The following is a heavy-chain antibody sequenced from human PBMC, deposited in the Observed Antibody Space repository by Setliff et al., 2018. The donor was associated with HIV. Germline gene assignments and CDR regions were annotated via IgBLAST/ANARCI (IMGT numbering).Heavy chain of an antibody. J-gene: IGHJ6*03. D-gene: IGHD3-22*01. CDR3: AREFYHYDSSDYYSDYYYYYMDV. CDR2: FYTSGST. Sequence: SETLSLTCTVSGGSINTYYWSWIRQPAGKGLEWIGRFYTSGSTNYNPSLKSRVTMSVDTSKNQFSLKLSSVTAADTAVYYCAREFYHYDSSDYYSDYYYYYMDVWGKGTTVTVSS. V-gene: IGHV4-4*07. CDR1: GGSINTYY.